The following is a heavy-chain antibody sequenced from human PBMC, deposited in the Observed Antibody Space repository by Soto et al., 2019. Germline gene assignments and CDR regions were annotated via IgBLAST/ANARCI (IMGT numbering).Heavy chain of an antibody. CDR2: IYPGDSDT. CDR1: GYSFTSYW. Sequence: PGESLKISCKGSGYSFTSYWIGWVRQMPGKGLEWMGIIYPGDSDTRYSPSFQGQVTISADKSISTAYLQWSSLKASDTAMYYCARGGSGSGWYDYYYYYGIDVWGQGTTVTVSS. V-gene: IGHV5-51*01. D-gene: IGHD6-19*01. J-gene: IGHJ6*02. CDR3: ARGGSGSGWYDYYYYYGIDV.